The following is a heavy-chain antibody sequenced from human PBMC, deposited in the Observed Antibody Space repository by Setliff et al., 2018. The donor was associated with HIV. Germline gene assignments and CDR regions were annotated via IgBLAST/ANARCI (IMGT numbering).Heavy chain of an antibody. CDR3: ARGGGYLDWLMYLFDF. CDR2: INSGNGNT. D-gene: IGHD3-9*01. CDR1: GYTFTDYA. V-gene: IGHV1-3*01. J-gene: IGHJ4*02. Sequence: EASVKVSCKASGYTFTDYAIHWVRQAPGQRPEWMGWINSGNGNTKYSQKFQGRISFTRDTSATTAYMELRRLRSQDTSVYYCARGGGYLDWLMYLFDFWGQGTLVTVSS.